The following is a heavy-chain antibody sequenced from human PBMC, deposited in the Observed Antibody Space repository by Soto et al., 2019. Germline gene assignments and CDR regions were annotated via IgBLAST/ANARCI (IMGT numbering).Heavy chain of an antibody. CDR1: GLTFRNYA. CDR3: AKDGWEVLRGFDP. V-gene: IGHV3-23*01. J-gene: IGHJ5*02. CDR2: INHSGGST. D-gene: IGHD1-26*01. Sequence: EVQLLESGGGLVQPGGSLRLSCAASGLTFRNYAMTWVRQAPGKGLEWVSTINHSGGSTYYADSVKGRFTISRDNSKNALYLQMHSLRAEDPAVYYCAKDGWEVLRGFDPWGQGTLVNVSS.